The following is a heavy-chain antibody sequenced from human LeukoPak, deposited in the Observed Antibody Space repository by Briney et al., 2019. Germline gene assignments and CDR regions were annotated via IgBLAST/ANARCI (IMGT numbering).Heavy chain of an antibody. Sequence: GGSLRLSCAASGFTFSSYGMHWVRQAPGKGLEWVAVIWYDGSNKYYADSVKGRFTISRDNSKNTLYLQMNSLRAEDTAVYYCGRDTTEGYFDYWGQGTLVTVSS. J-gene: IGHJ4*02. CDR2: IWYDGSNK. CDR3: GRDTTEGYFDY. V-gene: IGHV3-33*01. D-gene: IGHD4-11*01. CDR1: GFTFSSYG.